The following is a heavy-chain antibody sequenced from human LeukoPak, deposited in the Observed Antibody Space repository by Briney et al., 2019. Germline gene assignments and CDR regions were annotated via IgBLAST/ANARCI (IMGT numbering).Heavy chain of an antibody. D-gene: IGHD3-22*01. V-gene: IGHV3-21*06. CDR1: GFTFSLYS. CDR3: TKGSYEEYFSYDNSYFDY. J-gene: IGHJ4*02. Sequence: GGSLRLSCVASGFTFSLYSVNWVRQAPGKGLEWVSSISSSSTYKYYADSVKGRFTISRDNAKNSLYLQMDSLGAEDTAMYYCTKGSYEEYFSYDNSYFDYWGKGTLVTVSS. CDR2: ISSSSTYK.